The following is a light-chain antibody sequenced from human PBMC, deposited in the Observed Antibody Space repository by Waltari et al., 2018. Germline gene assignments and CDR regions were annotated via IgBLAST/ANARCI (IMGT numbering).Light chain of an antibody. Sequence: QSALTQPPSVFGSPGQSITTSCPGTRSDLRPPSSFCWHQPYPGKPPQVIIYEVTNRPSGVSNRFSASKSGNTASLTISGLQAEDEADYYCSSFTTSNAWVFGGGTALTVL. CDR3: SSFTTSNAWV. V-gene: IGLV2-14*01. CDR2: EVT. J-gene: IGLJ3*02. CDR1: RSDLRPPSS.